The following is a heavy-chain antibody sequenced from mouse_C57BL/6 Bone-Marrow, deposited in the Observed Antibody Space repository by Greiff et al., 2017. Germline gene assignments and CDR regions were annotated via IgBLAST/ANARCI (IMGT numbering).Heavy chain of an antibody. Sequence: VQLQESGAELVKPGASVKLSCKASGYTFIEYTIHWVKQRSGQGLEWIGWFYPGSGSIKYNEKFKDKATLTADKSSSTVYMELSRLTSEDSAVYFCARHEVYYGNYPYAMDYWGQGTSVTVSS. D-gene: IGHD2-1*01. V-gene: IGHV1-62-2*01. CDR2: FYPGSGSI. J-gene: IGHJ4*01. CDR3: ARHEVYYGNYPYAMDY. CDR1: GYTFIEYT.